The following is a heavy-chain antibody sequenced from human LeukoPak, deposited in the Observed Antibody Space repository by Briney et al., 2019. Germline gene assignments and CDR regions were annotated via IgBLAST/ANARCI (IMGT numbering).Heavy chain of an antibody. Sequence: SETLSLTCTVSGGSISSSSYYWGWLRQPPGKGLEWIGSIYYSGSTYYNPSLKSRVTISVDTSKNQFSLKLSSVTAADTAVYYCARDGGYSYGLPNDHWGQGTLVTVSS. J-gene: IGHJ4*02. CDR1: GGSISSSSYY. CDR2: IYYSGST. CDR3: ARDGGYSYGLPNDH. D-gene: IGHD5-18*01. V-gene: IGHV4-39*07.